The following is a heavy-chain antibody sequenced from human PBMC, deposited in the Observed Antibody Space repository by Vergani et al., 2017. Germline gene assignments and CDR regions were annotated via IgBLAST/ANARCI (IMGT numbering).Heavy chain of an antibody. Sequence: QVQLQESGPGLVKPSDTLTLTCDVSDSSIMTNPYWGWFRQSPGKGLEWIGCIHHSGDTHYNSSLKSRVSISIVSSIKFSLSLTSVTAADTAIYYCARHRGSGCFFPSSYFYGMDVWGQGTTGTGSS. CDR2: IHHSGDT. D-gene: IGHD3-10*01. CDR1: DSSIMTNPY. V-gene: IGHV4-38-2*01. CDR3: ARHRGSGCFFPSSYFYGMDV. J-gene: IGHJ6*02.